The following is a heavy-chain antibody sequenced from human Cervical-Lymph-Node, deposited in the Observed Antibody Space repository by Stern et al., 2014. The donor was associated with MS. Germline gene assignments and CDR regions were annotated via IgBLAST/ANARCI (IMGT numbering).Heavy chain of an antibody. V-gene: IGHV1-46*01. D-gene: IGHD2-21*02. CDR2: INPSSGST. CDR3: ARTFGNAVTRTARWGMDV. Sequence: MQLVESGAEVKRPGASVQISCKASGYTFTTYYIHWVRQAPGQGLEWMGIINPSSGSTTFAQKFQGRVIMTGDTSTSTVYMELNSLRSEDTAIYFCARTFGNAVTRTARWGMDVWGQGTTVTVSS. CDR1: GYTFTTYY. J-gene: IGHJ6*02.